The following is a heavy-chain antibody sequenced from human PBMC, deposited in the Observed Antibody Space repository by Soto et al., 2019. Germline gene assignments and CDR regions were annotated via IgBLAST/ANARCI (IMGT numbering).Heavy chain of an antibody. V-gene: IGHV1-8*01. CDR2: MNPNSGNT. D-gene: IGHD3-10*01. J-gene: IGHJ4*02. CDR3: AREDFYGWGSYSY. Sequence: ASVKVSCKASGYTFTSYNINWVRQATGQGLEWMGWMNPNSGNTGFAQKFQGSVAMTRSTSTSTAYMELSSLNSDDTAVYFCAREDFYGWGSYSYWGQGTKFSISS. CDR1: GYTFTSYN.